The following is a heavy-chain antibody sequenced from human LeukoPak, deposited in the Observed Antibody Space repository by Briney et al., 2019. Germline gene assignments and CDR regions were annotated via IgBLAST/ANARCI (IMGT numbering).Heavy chain of an antibody. CDR1: GFTFSSYA. Sequence: GGSLRLSCEASGFTFSSYAMSWVRQAPGKGLEWVSAISGSGGSTYYADSVKGRFTISRDNSKNTLYLQMNSLRAEDTAVYYCARDPHRKLSYYYYMDIWGKGTTVTVSS. CDR3: ARDPHRKLSYYYYMDI. J-gene: IGHJ6*03. V-gene: IGHV3-23*01. D-gene: IGHD2/OR15-2a*01. CDR2: ISGSGGST.